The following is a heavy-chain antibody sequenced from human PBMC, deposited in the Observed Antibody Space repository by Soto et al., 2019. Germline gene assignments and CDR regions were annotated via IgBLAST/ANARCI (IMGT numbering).Heavy chain of an antibody. D-gene: IGHD3-3*02. Sequence: LALTCAISGDSVSSNSAAWNWIRQSPSRGLEWLGRTYYRSKWYNDYAVSVKSRITINPDTSKNQFSPQLNSVTPEDTAVYYCARGELAAADTLDAFEICCQGQMLTLS. CDR3: ARGELAAADTLDAFEI. V-gene: IGHV6-1*01. CDR2: TYYRSKWYN. J-gene: IGHJ3*02. CDR1: GDSVSSNSAA.